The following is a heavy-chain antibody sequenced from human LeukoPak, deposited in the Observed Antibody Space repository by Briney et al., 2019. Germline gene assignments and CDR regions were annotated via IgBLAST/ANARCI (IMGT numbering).Heavy chain of an antibody. CDR3: AMGPYYYDSSGYYY. CDR2: INSDGSST. V-gene: IGHV3-74*01. J-gene: IGHJ4*02. CDR1: GFTFSSYW. D-gene: IGHD3-22*01. Sequence: GSLRLSCAASGFTFSSYWMHWVRQASGKGLVWVSRINSDGSSTSYADSVKGRFTISRDNAKNALYLQMNSLRAEDTAVYYCAMGPYYYDSSGYYYWGQGTLVTVSS.